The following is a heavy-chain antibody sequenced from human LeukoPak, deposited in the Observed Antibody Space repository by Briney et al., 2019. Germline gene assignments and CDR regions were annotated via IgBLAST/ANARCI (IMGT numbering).Heavy chain of an antibody. D-gene: IGHD4-11*01. J-gene: IGHJ4*02. CDR2: IWNDGSNQ. Sequence: PGGSLTLSCVASQFTFSHYGMHWVRQAPGKGLEWVAVIWNDGSNQYYADSVKGRFTISRDNSQNTVYLQVNSLRAEDTAVYYCAKDAQRGFDYSNSLEYWGQGTLVTVSS. CDR1: QFTFSHYG. V-gene: IGHV3-33*06. CDR3: AKDAQRGFDYSNSLEY.